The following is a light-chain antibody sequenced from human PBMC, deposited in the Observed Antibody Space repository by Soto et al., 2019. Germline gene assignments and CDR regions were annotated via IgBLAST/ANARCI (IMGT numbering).Light chain of an antibody. Sequence: QSALTQPRSVSGSPGQSVTISCTGTSSDVGGYNYVSWYQQYSGKAPKLMIYDVSERPSGVPDRFSGSKSGNTASLTISGLQAEDEDDYYCSLYTSSSTDVFGTGTKLTVL. CDR3: SLYTSSSTDV. CDR2: DVS. J-gene: IGLJ1*01. V-gene: IGLV2-11*01. CDR1: SSDVGGYNY.